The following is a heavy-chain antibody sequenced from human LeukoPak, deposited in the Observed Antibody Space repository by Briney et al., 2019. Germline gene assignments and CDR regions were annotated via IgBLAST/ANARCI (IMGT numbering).Heavy chain of an antibody. CDR2: ISGSGAST. CDR1: GFTFSSYV. V-gene: IGHV3-23*01. J-gene: IGHJ4*02. CDR3: AKDPSGASIVRYFDY. D-gene: IGHD3-16*02. Sequence: GGSLRLSCAASGFTFSSYVMSWVRQAPGKGLEWVSVISGSGASTFYADSVKGRFSISRDNSKNTLYLQMNSLRAEDTAVYYCAKDPSGASIVRYFDYWGQGTLVIVSS.